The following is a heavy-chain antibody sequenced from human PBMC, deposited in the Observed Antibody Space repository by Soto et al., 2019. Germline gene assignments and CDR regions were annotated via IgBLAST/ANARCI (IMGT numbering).Heavy chain of an antibody. D-gene: IGHD2-2*01. CDR3: ARGLRYCSSTSCYGIEVFDY. CDR1: AGSINNYY. V-gene: IGHV4-59*01. CDR2: IYYSGDT. Sequence: TSETLSLTCTVSAGSINNYYWHWIRQPPGKGLEWIGFIYYSGDTNYNPSLKSRVTISLDTSKNQFSLKVNSVTAADTALYYCARGLRYCSSTSCYGIEVFDYWGQGTLVTVSS. J-gene: IGHJ4*02.